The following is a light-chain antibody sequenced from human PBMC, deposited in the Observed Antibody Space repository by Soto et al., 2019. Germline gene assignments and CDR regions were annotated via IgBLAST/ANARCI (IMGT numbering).Light chain of an antibody. CDR3: QQSYRXPRT. CDR2: AAS. Sequence: DIQMTHSPSSLSASLGDRVTITFRASQIISSYLNWYQHKPGKAPKLLIYAASSLQIGVTSRLSGSGYGTDFTLTISSLQPEDFATYHSQQSYRXPRTCGQWTKV. J-gene: IGKJ1*01. CDR1: QIISSY. V-gene: IGKV1-39*01.